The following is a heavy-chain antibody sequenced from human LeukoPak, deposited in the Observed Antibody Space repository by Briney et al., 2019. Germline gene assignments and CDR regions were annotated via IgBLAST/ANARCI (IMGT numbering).Heavy chain of an antibody. CDR2: IWYDGSNK. CDR3: ARSDYYDSSGYYYYYYGMDV. J-gene: IGHJ6*02. CDR1: GFTFSSYG. Sequence: GGSLRLSCAASGFTFSSYGMHWVRQAPGKGLEWVAVIWYDGSNKYYADSVKGRFTISRDNSKNTLYLQMNSLRAEDTAVYYCARSDYYDSSGYYYYYYGMDVWGQGTLVTVSS. D-gene: IGHD3-22*01. V-gene: IGHV3-33*01.